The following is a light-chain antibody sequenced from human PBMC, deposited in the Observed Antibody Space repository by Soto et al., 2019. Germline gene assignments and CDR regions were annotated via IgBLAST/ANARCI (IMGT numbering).Light chain of an antibody. CDR2: DVS. V-gene: IGLV2-14*01. Sequence: QSALTQPASVSGSPGQSITISCTGTSSDVGGYDYVSWYQQYPGKAPKLMIYDVSSRPSGVSNRFSGSKSGNTASLTISGLQAEDEAEYHCSSYTSRNTEVFGTGTKLTVL. CDR1: SSDVGGYDY. CDR3: SSYTSRNTEV. J-gene: IGLJ1*01.